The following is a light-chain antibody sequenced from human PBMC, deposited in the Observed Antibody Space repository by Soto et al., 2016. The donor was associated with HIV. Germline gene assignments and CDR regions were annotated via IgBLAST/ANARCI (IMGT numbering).Light chain of an antibody. CDR1: QDISSW. Sequence: DIQMTQSPSSVSASVGDRVTITCRASQDISSWLAWYQQKPGKAPKLLIYVASSLQSGVPSRFSGSGSGTDFTLTISSLRPEDSATYYCLQHKTYPYTFGQGTRLEMK. J-gene: IGKJ5*01. CDR3: LQHKTYPYT. CDR2: VAS. V-gene: IGKV1-12*02.